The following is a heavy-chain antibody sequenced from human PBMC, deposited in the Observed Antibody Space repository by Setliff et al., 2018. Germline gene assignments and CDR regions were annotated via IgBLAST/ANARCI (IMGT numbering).Heavy chain of an antibody. Sequence: SVKVSCKASGDTFSTYSLSWVRQAPGQGLEWMGGIIPLFGTTKYAQKFQDRITMTADESATTAYMELTSLRSEDTAVYYCARALGGISAAGNNWLDSWGQGTLVTV. CDR3: ARALGGISAAGNNWLDS. J-gene: IGHJ5*01. CDR1: GDTFSTYS. V-gene: IGHV1-69*13. D-gene: IGHD6-13*01. CDR2: IIPLFGTT.